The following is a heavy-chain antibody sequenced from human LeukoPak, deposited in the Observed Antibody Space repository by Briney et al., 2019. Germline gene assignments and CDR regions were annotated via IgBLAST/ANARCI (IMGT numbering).Heavy chain of an antibody. CDR1: GFTFSTYG. Sequence: PGGSLRLSCAASGFTFSTYGMHWVRQAPGKGLDWVAVISYDGSNKYYADSVKGRFTISRDNSKNTLYLQMNSLRAEDTAVYYCAKDPHNYYGSWGYYPLGGMDVWGQGTTVTVSS. D-gene: IGHD3-10*01. CDR3: AKDPHNYYGSWGYYPLGGMDV. V-gene: IGHV3-30*18. J-gene: IGHJ6*02. CDR2: ISYDGSNK.